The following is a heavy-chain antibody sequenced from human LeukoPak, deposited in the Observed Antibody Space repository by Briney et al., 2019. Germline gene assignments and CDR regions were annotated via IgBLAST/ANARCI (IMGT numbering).Heavy chain of an antibody. J-gene: IGHJ5*02. D-gene: IGHD5-18*01. V-gene: IGHV4-59*08. CDR2: IYYSGST. CDR3: ARRGGYSYGPFDP. CDR1: GGSISSYY. Sequence: SETLSLTCTVSGGSISSYYWSWIRQPPGKGLEWIGYIYYSGSTYYNPSLKSRVTISVDTSKNQFSLKLSSVTAADTAVYYCARRGGYSYGPFDPWGQGTLVTVSS.